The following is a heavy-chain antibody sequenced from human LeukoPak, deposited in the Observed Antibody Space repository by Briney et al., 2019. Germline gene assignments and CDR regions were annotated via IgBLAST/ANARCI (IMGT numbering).Heavy chain of an antibody. CDR1: GGSISSYY. D-gene: IGHD6-6*01. Sequence: SETLSLTCTISGGSISSYYWSWIRQPPGKGLEWIACISYSGSTKYNPSLKSRVTISVDTSKNQLSLKLSSVTAADTAVYYCARGLVPDYWGQGTLVTVSS. J-gene: IGHJ4*02. CDR2: ISYSGST. CDR3: ARGLVPDY. V-gene: IGHV4-59*01.